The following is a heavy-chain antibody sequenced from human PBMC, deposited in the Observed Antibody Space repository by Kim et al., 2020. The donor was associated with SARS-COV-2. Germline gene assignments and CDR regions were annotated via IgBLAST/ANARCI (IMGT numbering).Heavy chain of an antibody. CDR2: T. V-gene: IGHV3-23*01. Sequence: TCYADSVKGRCTISRDNSQNMVDLKRTSLRAEDTAIYYCAKRLASSALDVWGQGTTVTVSS. CDR3: AKRLASSALDV. D-gene: IGHD6-6*01. J-gene: IGHJ6*02.